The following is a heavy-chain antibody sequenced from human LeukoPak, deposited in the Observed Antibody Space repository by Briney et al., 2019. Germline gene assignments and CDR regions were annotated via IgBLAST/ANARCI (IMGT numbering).Heavy chain of an antibody. CDR3: ARTGHYYGSGSRYNWFDP. D-gene: IGHD3-10*01. CDR1: GGSISSGSYY. V-gene: IGHV4-61*02. CDR2: IFTSGST. Sequence: SETLSLTCTVSGGSISSGSYYWSWIRQPAGKGLEWIGRIFTSGSTHYNPSLKSRVTISVDTSKNQFSLKLSSVTAADTAVYYCARTGHYYGSGSRYNWFDPWGQGTLVTVSS. J-gene: IGHJ5*02.